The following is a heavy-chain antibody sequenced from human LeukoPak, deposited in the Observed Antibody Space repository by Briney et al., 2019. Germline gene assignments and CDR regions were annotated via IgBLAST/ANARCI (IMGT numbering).Heavy chain of an antibody. J-gene: IGHJ6*03. CDR2: ISYSGST. Sequence: PSETLSLTCTVSGDSITSNYWSWIRQAPGKGLELIGYISYSGSTNYSPSLKSRVTISVDTSRNQFSLTLSSVTAADTAVYYCARGESSSSPLYYYYYYMDVWGKGTTVTVSS. CDR1: GDSITSNY. CDR3: ARGESSSSPLYYYYYYMDV. D-gene: IGHD6-6*01. V-gene: IGHV4-59*08.